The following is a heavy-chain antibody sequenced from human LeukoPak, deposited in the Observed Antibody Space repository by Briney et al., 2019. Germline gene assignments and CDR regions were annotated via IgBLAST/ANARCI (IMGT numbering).Heavy chain of an antibody. CDR3: ARVYRRDVYNYDGFDI. D-gene: IGHD5-24*01. CDR1: SGSINSGGHY. V-gene: IGHV4-61*02. J-gene: IGHJ3*02. CDR2: IYSNGNT. Sequence: SETLSLTCTVSSGSINSGGHYWSWIRQPAGKGLEWIGRIYSNGNTNYSPSLKSRVTISIDTSKNQFSLRLTSVTAADTAVYYCARVYRRDVYNYDGFDIWGQGTTVTVSS.